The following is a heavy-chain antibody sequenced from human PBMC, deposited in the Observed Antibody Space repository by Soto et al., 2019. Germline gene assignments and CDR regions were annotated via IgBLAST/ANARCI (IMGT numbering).Heavy chain of an antibody. CDR2: IKSQTDGGTT. CDR1: GFTFSNAW. CDR3: TTMGWSGGY. J-gene: IGHJ4*02. D-gene: IGHD3-10*01. V-gene: IGHV3-15*07. Sequence: EVQLVESGGGLVKPGGSLRLSCAASGFTFSNAWMNWVRQATGKGLEWVGRIKSQTDGGTTDYAAPVKGRFTISRDYSKNTLHLQMTRVKTEDTAVYYCTTMGWSGGYWGQGTLVTVSS.